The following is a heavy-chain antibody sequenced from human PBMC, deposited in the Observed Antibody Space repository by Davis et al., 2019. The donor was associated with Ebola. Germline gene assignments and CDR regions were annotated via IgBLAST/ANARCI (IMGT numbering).Heavy chain of an antibody. D-gene: IGHD6-6*01. V-gene: IGHV3-33*01. Sequence: GESLKISCATSGFTFSSYGMHWVRQAPGKGLEWVAVIWYDGSNKYYADSVKGRFTISRDNSKNTLYLQMNSLRAEDTAVYYCARGPSIAARPSHYYYYGMDVWGQGTTVTVSS. CDR2: IWYDGSNK. J-gene: IGHJ6*02. CDR1: GFTFSSYG. CDR3: ARGPSIAARPSHYYYYGMDV.